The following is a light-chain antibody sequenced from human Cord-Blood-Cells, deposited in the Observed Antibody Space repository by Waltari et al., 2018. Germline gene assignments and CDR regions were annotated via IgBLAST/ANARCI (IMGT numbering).Light chain of an antibody. V-gene: IGKV1-8*01. CDR2: AAS. Sequence: AIRMTQSPSSFSASTGDRVTITCRASQGIRSYLAWYQQKPGKAPKLLIYAASTLQTGVPSMFSGSGSGTDFTLTISSLQSEDFATYYCQQYYSYPRTFGQGTKVEIK. CDR1: QGIRSY. J-gene: IGKJ1*01. CDR3: QQYYSYPRT.